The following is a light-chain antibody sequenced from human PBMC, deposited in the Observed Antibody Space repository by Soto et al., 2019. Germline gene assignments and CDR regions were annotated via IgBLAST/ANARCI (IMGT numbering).Light chain of an antibody. CDR3: LQDYNFPYT. CDR1: QGIRND. Sequence: AIQMTQSPSSLSASVGDRVTITCRASQGIRNDLGWYQQKPGKAPNLLIYSASSLQSGVPSRFSGSGSGTDFTLPISSLQPEDFATYYCLQDYNFPYTFGQGTKLEIK. V-gene: IGKV1-6*01. J-gene: IGKJ2*01. CDR2: SAS.